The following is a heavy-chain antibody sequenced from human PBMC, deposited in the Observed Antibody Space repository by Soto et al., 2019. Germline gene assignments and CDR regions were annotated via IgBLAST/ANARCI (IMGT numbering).Heavy chain of an antibody. Sequence: PSETLSLPCTVSGSSISSYYWSWIRKPPGKGLEWIGYIYYSGSTNYNPSLKSRVTISVDTSKNQFSLKLSSVTAADTAVYYCARDLQGTDPYYYGMDVWGQGTTVTVSS. D-gene: IGHD4-4*01. CDR1: GSSISSYY. J-gene: IGHJ6*02. CDR3: ARDLQGTDPYYYGMDV. V-gene: IGHV4-59*01. CDR2: IYYSGST.